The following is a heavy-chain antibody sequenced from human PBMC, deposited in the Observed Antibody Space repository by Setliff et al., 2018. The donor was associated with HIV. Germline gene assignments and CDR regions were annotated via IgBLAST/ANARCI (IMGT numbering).Heavy chain of an antibody. V-gene: IGHV1-18*01. CDR3: ARGTYYYDSSGYLAAGHFDY. D-gene: IGHD3-22*01. Sequence: ASVKVSCKASGYTFTSYGISWVRQDPGQGLEWMGWISAYNGNTNYAQKLQGRVTMTTDTSTSTAYMELRSLRSDDTAVYYCARGTYYYDSSGYLAAGHFDYWGQGTLVTVSS. CDR1: GYTFTSYG. J-gene: IGHJ4*02. CDR2: ISAYNGNT.